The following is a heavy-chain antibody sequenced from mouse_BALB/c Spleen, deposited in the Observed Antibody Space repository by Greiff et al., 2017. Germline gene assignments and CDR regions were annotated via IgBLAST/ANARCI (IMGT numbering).Heavy chain of an antibody. J-gene: IGHJ3*01. CDR1: GFSLTSYG. CDR2: IWAGGST. CDR3: AKLGSWFAY. Sequence: QVQLKESGPGLVAPSQSLSITCTVSGFSLTSYGVHWVRQPPGKGLEWLGVIWAGGSTNYNSALMSRLSISKDNSKSQVFLKMNSLQTDDTAMYYCAKLGSWFAYWGQGTLVTVSA. V-gene: IGHV2-9*02. D-gene: IGHD4-1*01.